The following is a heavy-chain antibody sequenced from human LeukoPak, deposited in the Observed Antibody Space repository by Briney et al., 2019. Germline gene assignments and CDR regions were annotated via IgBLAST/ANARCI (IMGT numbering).Heavy chain of an antibody. CDR2: IYSGGST. Sequence: PGGSLRLSCAASGFTVSSNYMSWVRQAPGKGPEWVSVIYSGGSTYCADSVKGRFTVSRDNSKNMLYLQMNSLRVEDTAVYYCAGDTSGYYYVDYWGQGTLVTVSS. J-gene: IGHJ4*02. V-gene: IGHV3-53*01. CDR1: GFTVSSNY. CDR3: AGDTSGYYYVDY. D-gene: IGHD3-22*01.